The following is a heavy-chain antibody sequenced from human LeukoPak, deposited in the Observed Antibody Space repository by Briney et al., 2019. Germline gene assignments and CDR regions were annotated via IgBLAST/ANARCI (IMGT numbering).Heavy chain of an antibody. CDR2: IYYSGST. CDR3: ASQGGNYYDSRSSAEYFQH. CDR1: GGSISSSSYY. J-gene: IGHJ1*01. V-gene: IGHV4-39*01. D-gene: IGHD3-22*01. Sequence: PSETLSLTCTVSGGSISSSSYYWGWIRQPPGKGLEWIGRIYYSGSTYYNPSLKSRVTISVDTSKNQFSLKLSSVTAADTAVYYCASQGGNYYDSRSSAEYFQHWGQGTLVTVSS.